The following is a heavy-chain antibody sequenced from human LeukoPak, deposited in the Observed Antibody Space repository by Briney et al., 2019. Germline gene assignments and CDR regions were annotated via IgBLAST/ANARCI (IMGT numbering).Heavy chain of an antibody. CDR3: ARSGSYRYFDL. Sequence: ASVKVSRKASGYTFTSYYMHWVRQAPGQGLEWMGIINSSGGSTSYAQKFQGRVTMTRDTSTSTFYMELSSLRSEDTAVYYCARSGSYRYFDLWGRGTLVTVSS. CDR2: INSSGGST. CDR1: GYTFTSYY. J-gene: IGHJ2*01. D-gene: IGHD1-26*01. V-gene: IGHV1-46*01.